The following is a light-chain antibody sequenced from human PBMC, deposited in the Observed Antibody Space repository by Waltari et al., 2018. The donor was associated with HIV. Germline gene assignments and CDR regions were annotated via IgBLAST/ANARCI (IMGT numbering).Light chain of an antibody. CDR1: QSVSTN. CDR2: GAS. Sequence: EIVMTQSPATLSVSPGERATLPCRASQSVSTNLAWYQQKPGQAPRLLIYGASTRATGIPARFSGSRSGTEFTLTISILQSEVFAVYYCQQYNNWPRTFGQGAKVEIK. V-gene: IGKV3-15*01. J-gene: IGKJ1*01. CDR3: QQYNNWPRT.